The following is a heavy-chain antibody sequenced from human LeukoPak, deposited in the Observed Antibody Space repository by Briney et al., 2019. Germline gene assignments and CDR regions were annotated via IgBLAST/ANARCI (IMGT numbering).Heavy chain of an antibody. J-gene: IGHJ3*02. CDR3: ASLTPYKRNDWGSNI. V-gene: IGHV3-48*02. CDR2: IGTSSSTI. Sequence: PGGSLRLSCAASGFTFSSYGMNWVRQAPGKGLEWVSYIGTSSSTIYYADSVKVRFTISRDNAKNSLYLQMNSLRDEDTAVYYCASLTPYKRNDWGSNIWGQGTVVTVSS. D-gene: IGHD1-1*01. CDR1: GFTFSSYG.